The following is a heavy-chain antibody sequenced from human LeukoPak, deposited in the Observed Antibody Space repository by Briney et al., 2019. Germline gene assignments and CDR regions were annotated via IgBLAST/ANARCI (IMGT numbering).Heavy chain of an antibody. CDR1: AITFGNDW. CDR2: INSDGGGA. CDR3: ARDVPHNWFDT. Sequence: GGTLRIPCAGAAITFGNDWIEGVGQGQRKGLVWISRINSDGGGAIYADSVKGRFIVSRDNAKNTLYLQMNSLRAEDTAVYYCARDVPHNWFDTWGQGTLVTVSS. V-gene: IGHV3-74*01. J-gene: IGHJ5*02.